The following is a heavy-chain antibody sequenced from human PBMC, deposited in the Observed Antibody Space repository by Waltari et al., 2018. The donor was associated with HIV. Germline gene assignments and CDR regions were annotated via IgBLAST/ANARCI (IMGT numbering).Heavy chain of an antibody. CDR2: IYRGGSR. V-gene: IGHV3-53*01. CDR3: ARDPRSSGYYGVDV. Sequence: EVQLVESGGGLIETGGSLRLSCAASGLTVSSNYMSWVRQAPGKGLEWVSVIYRGGSRYYADSVKGRFTISRDNSKNTGSLHMNSLGAEDTAVYYCARDPRSSGYYGVDVWGQGTAVTVSS. J-gene: IGHJ6*02. D-gene: IGHD1-26*01. CDR1: GLTVSSNY.